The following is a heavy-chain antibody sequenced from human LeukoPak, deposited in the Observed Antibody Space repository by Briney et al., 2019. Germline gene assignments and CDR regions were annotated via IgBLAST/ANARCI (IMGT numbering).Heavy chain of an antibody. Sequence: PGGSLRPSCAASGFTFSSYAMSWVRQAPGKGLEWVSAISGSGGSTYYADSVKGRFTISRDNSKNTLYLQMNSLRAEDTAVYYCARRGVDIVATHGAFDIWGQGTMVTVSS. CDR1: GFTFSSYA. D-gene: IGHD5-12*01. J-gene: IGHJ3*02. CDR3: ARRGVDIVATHGAFDI. CDR2: ISGSGGST. V-gene: IGHV3-23*01.